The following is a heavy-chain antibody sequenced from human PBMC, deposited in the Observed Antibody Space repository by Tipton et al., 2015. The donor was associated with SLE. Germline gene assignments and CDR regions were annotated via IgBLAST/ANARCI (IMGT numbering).Heavy chain of an antibody. Sequence: TLSLTCAVYGGSFSGYYWSWIRQPPGKGLEWIGEINHSGSTNYNPSLKSRVTISVDTSKNQFSLKLSSVTAADTAVYYCARRSSTRDYWGQGTLVTVSS. V-gene: IGHV4-34*01. CDR2: INHSGST. CDR1: GGSFSGYY. CDR3: ARRSSTRDY. D-gene: IGHD2-2*01. J-gene: IGHJ4*02.